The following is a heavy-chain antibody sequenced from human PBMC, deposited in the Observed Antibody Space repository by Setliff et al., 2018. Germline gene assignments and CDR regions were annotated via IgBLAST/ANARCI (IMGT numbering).Heavy chain of an antibody. CDR1: GFTFSSYS. Sequence: LSCAASGFTFSSYSMNWVRQAPGKGLEWVSYISSSSSTIYYADSVKGRFTISRDNAKNSLYLQMNSLRAEDTAVYYCARAENYYDSSGYFRPDNYWGQGTLVTVSS. CDR2: ISSSSSTI. CDR3: ARAENYYDSSGYFRPDNY. J-gene: IGHJ4*02. V-gene: IGHV3-48*04. D-gene: IGHD3-22*01.